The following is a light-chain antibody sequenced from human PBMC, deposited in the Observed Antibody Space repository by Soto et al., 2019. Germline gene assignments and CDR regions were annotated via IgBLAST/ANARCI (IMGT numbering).Light chain of an antibody. V-gene: IGLV2-14*01. Sequence: QSALTQPASVSGSPGQSITISCTGTSSDVGGYSYVSWYQQYPGKAPKLMIYEVSNRPSGVSNRFSGSKSGNTASLNISGLHAEDEAEYPCRSYRTSRTLEVFGTGTKVTV. CDR2: EVS. J-gene: IGLJ1*01. CDR1: SSDVGGYSY. CDR3: RSYRTSRTLEV.